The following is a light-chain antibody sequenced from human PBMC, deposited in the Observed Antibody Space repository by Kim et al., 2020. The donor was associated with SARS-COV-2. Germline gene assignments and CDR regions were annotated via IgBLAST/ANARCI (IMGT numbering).Light chain of an antibody. CDR1: TGPVTSGHF. CDR2: DST. V-gene: IGLV7-46*01. CDR3: WLSHSGVRV. Sequence: PGGTVTLSCCSSTGPVTSGHFPYWFQQKPGHGPKTLIYDSTSNHAWTPARFSGSLLGGKAALTLSGAQPEDEADYYCWLSHSGVRVFGGGTQLTVL. J-gene: IGLJ3*02.